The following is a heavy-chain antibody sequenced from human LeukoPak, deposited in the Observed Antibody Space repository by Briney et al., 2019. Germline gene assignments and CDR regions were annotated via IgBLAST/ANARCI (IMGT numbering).Heavy chain of an antibody. D-gene: IGHD3-22*01. V-gene: IGHV3-23*01. CDR2: ISGSGGST. J-gene: IGHJ4*02. CDR1: GFTFSSYS. Sequence: GGSLRLSCAASGFTFSSYSMNWVRQAPGKGLEWVSAISGSGGSTYYADSVKGRFTISRDNSKNTLYLQMNSLRAEDTAVYYCAKDPLVTTDYWGQGTLVTVSS. CDR3: AKDPLVTTDY.